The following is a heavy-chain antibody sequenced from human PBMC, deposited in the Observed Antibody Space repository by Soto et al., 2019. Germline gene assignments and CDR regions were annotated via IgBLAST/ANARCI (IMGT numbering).Heavy chain of an antibody. CDR3: ARQQGHMTTAAVRWFDP. CDR1: GYSFTNTW. V-gene: IGHV5-51*01. Sequence: GESLKISCKAFGYSFTNTWIGWVRQMPGRGLEWMGIIYPDDSDTIYSPSFRGQVTISADKSINTAYLQWSSLKASDTAMYYCARQQGHMTTAAVRWFDPWGQGTLVTVSS. J-gene: IGHJ5*02. D-gene: IGHD4-17*01. CDR2: IYPDDSDT.